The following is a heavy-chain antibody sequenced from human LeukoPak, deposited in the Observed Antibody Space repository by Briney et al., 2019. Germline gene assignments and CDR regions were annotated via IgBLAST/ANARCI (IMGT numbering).Heavy chain of an antibody. J-gene: IGHJ5*02. CDR3: ARAPYYDFWSGQNWFDP. Sequence: ASVKVSCKASGCTFTGYYMHWVRQAPGQGLEWMGWINPNSGGTNYAQKFQGRVTMTRDTSISTAYMELSRLRSDDTAVYYCARAPYYDFWSGQNWFDPWGQGTLVTVSS. D-gene: IGHD3-3*01. CDR1: GCTFTGYY. V-gene: IGHV1-2*02. CDR2: INPNSGGT.